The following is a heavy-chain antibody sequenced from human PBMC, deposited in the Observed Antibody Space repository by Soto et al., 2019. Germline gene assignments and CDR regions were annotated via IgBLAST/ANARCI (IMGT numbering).Heavy chain of an antibody. CDR2: IYYSGST. V-gene: IGHV4-59*08. CDR1: GGSISSYY. J-gene: IGHJ4*02. Sequence: KPSETLSLTCTVSGGSISSYYWSWIRQPPGKGLEWIGYIYYSGSTNYNPSLKSRVTISVDTSKNQFSLKLTSVTAADTAVYYCVRRHGLTIDAYYWGQGTLVTVSS. D-gene: IGHD3-10*01. CDR3: VRRHGLTIDAYY.